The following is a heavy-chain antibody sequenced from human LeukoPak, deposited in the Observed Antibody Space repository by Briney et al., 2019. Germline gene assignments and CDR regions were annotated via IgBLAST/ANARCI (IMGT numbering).Heavy chain of an antibody. CDR3: ARDYSDTGFDP. D-gene: IGHD3-9*01. Sequence: SETLSLTCTVSGGSISSGSYYWSWIRQPAGKGLEWIGRIYTSGSTNYNPSLKSQVTISVDTSKNQFSLKLSSVTAADTAVYYCARDYSDTGFDPWGQGTLVTVSS. J-gene: IGHJ5*02. CDR2: IYTSGST. CDR1: GGSISSGSYY. V-gene: IGHV4-61*02.